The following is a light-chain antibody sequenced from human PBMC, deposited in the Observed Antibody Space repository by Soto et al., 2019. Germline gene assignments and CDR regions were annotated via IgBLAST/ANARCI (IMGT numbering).Light chain of an antibody. V-gene: IGKV4-1*01. J-gene: IGKJ5*01. CDR2: WAS. CDR1: RIGLYSSNNKNY. CDR3: QQYYSTPPIT. Sequence: DSRMTQSPASLAVSLCERATINWKSRRIGLYSSNNKNYLAWYQQKPGQPPKLLIYWASTRESGVPDRFSGSGSGTDFTLTISSLQAEDVAVYYCQQYYSTPPITFGQGTRLEI.